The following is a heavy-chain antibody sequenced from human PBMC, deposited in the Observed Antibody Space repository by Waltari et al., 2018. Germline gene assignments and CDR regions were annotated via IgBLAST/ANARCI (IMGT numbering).Heavy chain of an antibody. V-gene: IGHV2-5*01. D-gene: IGHD6-6*01. J-gene: IGHJ6*02. CDR3: AGIAARRNYYYYGMDV. CDR1: GFSLSTSGVG. Sequence: QITLKESGPTLVKPTQTLTLTCTFSGFSLSTSGVGVGWTRQPPGKALEWLALIYWNDDKRYSPSLKSRLTITKDTSKNQVVLTMTNMDPVDTATYYCAGIAARRNYYYYGMDVWGQGTTVTVSS. CDR2: IYWNDDK.